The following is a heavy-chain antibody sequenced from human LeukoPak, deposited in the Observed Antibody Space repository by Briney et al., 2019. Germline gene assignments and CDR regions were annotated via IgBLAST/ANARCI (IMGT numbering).Heavy chain of an antibody. CDR1: GYTFTTYG. Sequence: ASVKVSCKASGYTFTTYGINWVRQAPGQGLEWMGWITPYNGNTKYAQNIEGRVTLTTDTSTSTTYMELRSLRFDDTAMYYCARDLGGVPPTGLAYWGQGTLVTVSS. J-gene: IGHJ4*02. CDR2: ITPYNGNT. V-gene: IGHV1-18*01. CDR3: ARDLGGVPPTGLAY. D-gene: IGHD1-1*01.